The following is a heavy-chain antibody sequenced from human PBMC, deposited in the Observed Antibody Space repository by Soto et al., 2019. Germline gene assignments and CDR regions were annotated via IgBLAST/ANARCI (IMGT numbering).Heavy chain of an antibody. D-gene: IGHD5-18*01. CDR2: ISSSSSYI. J-gene: IGHJ4*02. V-gene: IGHV3-21*01. CDR3: ARIGRGYSYGYFPWHFDY. CDR1: GFTFSSYS. Sequence: EVQLVESGGGLVKPGGSLRLSCAASGFTFSSYSMNWVRQAPGKGLEWVSSISSSSSYIYYADSVKGRFTISRDNAKNSLYLQMNSLRAEDTAVYYCARIGRGYSYGYFPWHFDYWGQGTLVNVSS.